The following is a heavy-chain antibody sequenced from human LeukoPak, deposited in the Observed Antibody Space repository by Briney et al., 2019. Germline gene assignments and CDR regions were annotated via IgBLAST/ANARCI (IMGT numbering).Heavy chain of an antibody. CDR3: ARVWGIFGVIPADAFDI. Sequence: GGSLRLSCAASGFTVSSNYMSWVRQAPGKGLEWVSVIYSGGSTYYADSVKGRFTISRDNSKNTLYLQMNSLRAEDTAVYYCARVWGIFGVIPADAFDIWGQGTIVTVSS. V-gene: IGHV3-53*01. CDR1: GFTVSSNY. D-gene: IGHD3-3*01. CDR2: IYSGGST. J-gene: IGHJ3*02.